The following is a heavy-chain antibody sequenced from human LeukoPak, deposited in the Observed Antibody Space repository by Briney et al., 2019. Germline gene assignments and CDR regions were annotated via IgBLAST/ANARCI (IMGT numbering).Heavy chain of an antibody. V-gene: IGHV4-38-2*01. CDR1: GYFISSGYY. Sequence: PSETLSLTCAVSGYFISSGYYWGWIRQPPGKGLEWIGSIYHSGSTYYNPSLKSRVTISVDTSKNQFSLKLSSVTAADTAVYYCARVREVWYSSSWHDAFDIWGQGTMVTVSS. CDR3: ARVREVWYSSSWHDAFDI. D-gene: IGHD6-13*01. J-gene: IGHJ3*02. CDR2: IYHSGST.